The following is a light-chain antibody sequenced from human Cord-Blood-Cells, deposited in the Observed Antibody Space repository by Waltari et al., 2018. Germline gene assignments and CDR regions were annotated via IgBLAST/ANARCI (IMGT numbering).Light chain of an antibody. CDR1: SSDVGSYNR. Sequence: QSALTQPPSVSGSPGQSVTISCPGTSSDVGSYNRVSWYQQPPGTAPKLMIYEVSNRPSGVPDRFSGSKSGNTASLTISGLQAEDEADYYCSSYTSSSTFVLGGGTKLTVL. CDR3: SSYTSSSTFV. CDR2: EVS. V-gene: IGLV2-18*02. J-gene: IGLJ2*01.